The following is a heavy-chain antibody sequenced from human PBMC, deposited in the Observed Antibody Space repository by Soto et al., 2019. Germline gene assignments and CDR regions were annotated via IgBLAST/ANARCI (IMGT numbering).Heavy chain of an antibody. CDR2: INPSGGST. Sequence: GASVKVSCKASGYTFTSYYMHWVRQAPGQGLEWMGIINPSGGSTSYAQKFQGRVTMTRDTSTSTVYMELSSLRSEDTAVYYCARDSGGSGREYQLLPELDYWGQGTLVTVSS. V-gene: IGHV1-46*03. J-gene: IGHJ4*02. D-gene: IGHD2-2*01. CDR3: ARDSGGSGREYQLLPELDY. CDR1: GYTFTSYY.